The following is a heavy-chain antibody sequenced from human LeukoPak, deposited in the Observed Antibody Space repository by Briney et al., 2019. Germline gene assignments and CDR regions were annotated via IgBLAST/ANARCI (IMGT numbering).Heavy chain of an antibody. D-gene: IGHD3-22*01. Sequence: GGSLRLSCAASGFTFSSYAMSWVRQAPGKGLEWVSAISGSGGSTYYADSVKGRFTISRDNSKNTLYLQMNSLRAEDTAVYYCAKMGSGYYYYYYGMDVWGQGTTVTVSS. CDR1: GFTFSSYA. V-gene: IGHV3-23*01. CDR3: AKMGSGYYYYYYGMDV. CDR2: ISGSGGST. J-gene: IGHJ6*02.